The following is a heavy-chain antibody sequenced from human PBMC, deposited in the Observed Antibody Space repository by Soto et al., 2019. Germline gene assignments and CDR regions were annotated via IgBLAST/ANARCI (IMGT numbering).Heavy chain of an antibody. V-gene: IGHV3-11*01. J-gene: IGHJ6*02. CDR3: ARNQITMVRGVMRAHGMDV. D-gene: IGHD3-10*01. CDR2: ISSSGSTI. CDR1: GFTFSDYY. Sequence: GGSLRLSCAASGFTFSDYYMSWIRQAPGKGLEWVSYISSSGSTIYYAGSVKGRFTISRDNAKNSLYLQMNSLRAEDTAVYSCARNQITMVRGVMRAHGMDVWGQGTTVTVSS.